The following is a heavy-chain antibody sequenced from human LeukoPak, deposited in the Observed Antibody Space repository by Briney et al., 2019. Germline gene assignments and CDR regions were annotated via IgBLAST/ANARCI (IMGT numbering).Heavy chain of an antibody. D-gene: IGHD3-22*01. Sequence: GASLKISCKASGYSFTSYWIGWVRQLPGKGLEWMGSIYPGDSDTRYSPSFQGQVTISADKSISTAYLQWSSLKASDTAMYYCARRYYYDSSGYSDYWGQGTLVTASS. CDR1: GYSFTSYW. CDR3: ARRYYYDSSGYSDY. V-gene: IGHV5-51*01. J-gene: IGHJ4*02. CDR2: IYPGDSDT.